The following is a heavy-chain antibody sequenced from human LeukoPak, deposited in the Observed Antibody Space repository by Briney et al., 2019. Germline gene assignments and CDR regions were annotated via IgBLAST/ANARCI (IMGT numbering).Heavy chain of an antibody. Sequence: ASVKVSCKASGYTFTSYGISWVRQAPGQGLEWMGWISAYNGNTNYAQKPQGRVTMTTDTSTSTAYMELRSLRSDDTAVYYCARDRYYYGSGSYYYFDYWGQGTLVTVSS. J-gene: IGHJ4*02. CDR3: ARDRYYYGSGSYYYFDY. V-gene: IGHV1-18*01. D-gene: IGHD3-10*01. CDR2: ISAYNGNT. CDR1: GYTFTSYG.